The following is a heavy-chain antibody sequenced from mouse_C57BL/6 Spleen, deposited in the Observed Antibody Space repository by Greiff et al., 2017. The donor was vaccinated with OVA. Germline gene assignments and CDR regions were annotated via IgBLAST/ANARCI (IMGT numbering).Heavy chain of an antibody. V-gene: IGHV1-26*01. CDR3: ATAGYSNYAMDY. D-gene: IGHD2-5*01. J-gene: IGHJ4*01. Sequence: VQLQQSGPELVKPGASVKISCKASGYTFTDYYMNWVKQSHGQSLEWIGDINPNNGGTSYNQKFKGKATLTVDKSSSTAYMELRSLTSEDTAVYYCATAGYSNYAMDYWGQGTTFTVSS. CDR1: GYTFTDYY. CDR2: INPNNGGT.